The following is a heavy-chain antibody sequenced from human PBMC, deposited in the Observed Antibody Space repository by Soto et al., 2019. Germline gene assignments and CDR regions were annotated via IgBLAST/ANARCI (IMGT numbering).Heavy chain of an antibody. CDR1: GYTFTSYA. CDR3: ARDPCITMVRGVCFNWYFDL. J-gene: IGHJ2*01. CDR2: INASSGNT. D-gene: IGHD3-10*01. V-gene: IGHV1-3*01. Sequence: ASVKVSCKASGYTFTSYAMHWVRQAPGQRLEWMGWINASSGNTNYSQKFQGRVTMTRDTSTSTVYMELSSLRSEDTAVYYCARDPCITMVRGVCFNWYFDLWGRGTLVTVSS.